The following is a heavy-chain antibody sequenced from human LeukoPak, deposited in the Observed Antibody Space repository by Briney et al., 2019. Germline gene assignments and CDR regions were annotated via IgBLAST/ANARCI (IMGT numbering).Heavy chain of an antibody. CDR2: INPNSGGT. D-gene: IGHD5-18*01. Sequence: ASVKVSCKASGYTFTGYYMHWVRQAPGQGLEWMGRINPNSGGTNYAQKFQGRVTMTRDTSISTAYMELSRLGSDDTAVYYCARDQRGYSYGLTMIGYWGQGTLVTVSS. J-gene: IGHJ4*02. V-gene: IGHV1-2*06. CDR1: GYTFTGYY. CDR3: ARDQRGYSYGLTMIGY.